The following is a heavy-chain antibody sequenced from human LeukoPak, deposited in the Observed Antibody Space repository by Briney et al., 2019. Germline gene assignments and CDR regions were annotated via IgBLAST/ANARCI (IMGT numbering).Heavy chain of an antibody. J-gene: IGHJ4*02. CDR2: INPNSGGT. CDR3: ARGRPTSLGGIY. D-gene: IGHD7-27*01. Sequence: ASVKVSCKASGYTFTGYYMHWVRQAPGQGLEWMGRINPNSGGTNYAEKLQGRVTMTRDTSISTAYMELGSLRSEDTAVYYCARGRPTSLGGIYWGQGTLVTVSS. CDR1: GYTFTGYY. V-gene: IGHV1-2*06.